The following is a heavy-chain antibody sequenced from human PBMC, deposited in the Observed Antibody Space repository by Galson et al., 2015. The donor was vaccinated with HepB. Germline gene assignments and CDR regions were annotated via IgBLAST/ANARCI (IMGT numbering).Heavy chain of an antibody. V-gene: IGHV3-64D*06. CDR3: VKASSSPSTYYFDY. J-gene: IGHJ4*02. CDR1: GFTFSSYA. D-gene: IGHD6-19*01. Sequence: SLRLSCAASGFTFSSYAMHWVRQAPGKGLEYVSAISSNGGSTYYADSVKGRFTISRDNSKNTLYLQMSSLRAEDTAVYYCVKASSSPSTYYFDYWGQGTLVTVSS. CDR2: ISSNGGST.